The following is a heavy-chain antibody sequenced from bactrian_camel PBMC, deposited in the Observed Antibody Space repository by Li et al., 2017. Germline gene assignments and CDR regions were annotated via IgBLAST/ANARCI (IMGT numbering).Heavy chain of an antibody. CDR2: RHTGTGST. V-gene: IGHV3S40*01. J-gene: IGHJ4*01. CDR3: VADISNCMTSIQDLGIMDFRR. Sequence: VQLVESGGGSVQAGGSLRLSCTHSGYISSRHCMGWFRQPPGKEREGVATRHTGTGSTFYADSVKDRFTISQDNAKNTVYLQMDRLKPEDTAVYTCVADISNCMTSIQDLGIMDFRRRGQGTQVTVS. CDR1: GYISSRHC. D-gene: IGHD3*01.